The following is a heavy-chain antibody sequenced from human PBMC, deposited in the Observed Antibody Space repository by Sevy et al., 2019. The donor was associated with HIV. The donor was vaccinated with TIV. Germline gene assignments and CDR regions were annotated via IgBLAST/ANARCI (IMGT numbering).Heavy chain of an antibody. V-gene: IGHV3-9*01. J-gene: IGHJ4*02. D-gene: IGHD2-2*01. CDR1: GFTFDVYA. CDR3: AKGECSSTSCYQSY. Sequence: GGSLRLSCAASGFTFDVYAMHWVRQAPGKGLEWVSGISWNSGSIGYADSVKGRFTISRDNAKNSLYLQMNSLRAEDTALYYCAKGECSSTSCYQSYWGQGTLVTVSS. CDR2: ISWNSGSI.